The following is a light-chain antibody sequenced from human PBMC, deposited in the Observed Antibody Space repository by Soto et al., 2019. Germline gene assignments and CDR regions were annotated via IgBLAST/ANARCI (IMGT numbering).Light chain of an antibody. CDR3: SSYTSSSTPLYV. CDR2: EVS. Sequence: QSALTQPPSVSGSPGQSVTISCTGTSSDVGSYNRVSWYQQPPGTAPKLMIYEVSNRPSGVPDRFSGSKSGNTASLTISGRQADDEADYYCSSYTSSSTPLYVFGTGTKLTVL. CDR1: SSDVGSYNR. V-gene: IGLV2-18*02. J-gene: IGLJ1*01.